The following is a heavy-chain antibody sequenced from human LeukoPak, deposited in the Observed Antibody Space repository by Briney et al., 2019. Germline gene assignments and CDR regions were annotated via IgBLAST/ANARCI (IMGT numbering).Heavy chain of an antibody. V-gene: IGHV4-59*01. CDR1: GGSISSYY. D-gene: IGHD3-10*01. J-gene: IGHJ6*03. CDR3: ARTGSGSFYYYYYMDV. Sequence: SETLSLTCTVSGGSISSYYWSWIRQPPGKGLEWIGYIYYSGSTNYNPSLKSRVTISVDTSKNQFSLKLSSVTAADTAVYYCARTGSGSFYYYYYMDVWGKGTRSPSP. CDR2: IYYSGST.